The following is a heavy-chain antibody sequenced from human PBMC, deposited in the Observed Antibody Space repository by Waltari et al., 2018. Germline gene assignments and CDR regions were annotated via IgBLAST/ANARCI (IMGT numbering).Heavy chain of an antibody. Sequence: QVELQESDPGLVKPSETLSLTCTVSGDSVTNPNSYWAWIRQPPGKGLEWMGSIYWSGTVYDNPSLGSGVTISLDTSKNQFCLKLRSATAADTAIYFCARDTSYDFWGRGYYNGRGGFDPWGQGTLVRVSS. V-gene: IGHV4-39*07. CDR2: IYWSGTV. J-gene: IGHJ5*02. CDR3: ARDTSYDFWGRGYYNGRGGFDP. CDR1: GDSVTNPNSY. D-gene: IGHD3-3*01.